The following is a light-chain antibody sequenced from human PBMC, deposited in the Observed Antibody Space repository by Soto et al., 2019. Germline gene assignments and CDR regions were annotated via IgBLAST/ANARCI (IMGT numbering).Light chain of an antibody. CDR1: QSVSSNS. CDR3: QQYDTTTGT. V-gene: IGKV3-20*01. CDR2: GAS. J-gene: IGKJ1*01. Sequence: EIVLTQSPGTLSLSPGERATLSCRASQSVSSNSLAWVQQKPGQAPRLLISGASSRATGIPDRFSGSGSGTDFTLTISRLEPEDFAVYYCQQYDTTTGTFGQGTKVDIK.